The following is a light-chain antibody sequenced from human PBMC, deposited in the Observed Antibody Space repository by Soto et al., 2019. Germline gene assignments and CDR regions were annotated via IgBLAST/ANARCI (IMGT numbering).Light chain of an antibody. CDR1: NSDIGNYNL. J-gene: IGLJ2*01. Sequence: QSALTQPASVSGSPGQSITISCTGTNSDIGNYNLVSWYQQHPGKAPKLMIYDVSKRPSGVSNRFSGSKSDNTASPTISGLQAEDEADYYCCSYAGTRDVFGGGTKVTVL. V-gene: IGLV2-23*02. CDR3: CSYAGTRDV. CDR2: DVS.